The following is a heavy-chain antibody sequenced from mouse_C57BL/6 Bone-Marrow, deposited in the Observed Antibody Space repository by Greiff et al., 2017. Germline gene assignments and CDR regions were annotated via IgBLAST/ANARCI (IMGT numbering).Heavy chain of an antibody. D-gene: IGHD1-1*01. CDR1: GYTFTTYP. Sequence: VKLMESGAELVKPGASVKMSCKASGYTFTTYPIEWMKQNHGQSLEWIGNFHPYNDDTKYNEKFKGKATLTVEKSSSTVYLELSRLTTDDSAVYYFARGYYGFYAMDYWGQGTSVTVSS. J-gene: IGHJ4*01. CDR3: ARGYYGFYAMDY. CDR2: FHPYNDDT. V-gene: IGHV1-47*01.